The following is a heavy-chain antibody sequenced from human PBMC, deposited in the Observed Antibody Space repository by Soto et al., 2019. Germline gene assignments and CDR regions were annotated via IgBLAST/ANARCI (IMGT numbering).Heavy chain of an antibody. Sequence: GASVKVSCKASGYTFTSYGISWVRQAPGQGLEWMGWISAYNGNTNYAQKLQGRVTMTTDTSTSTAYMELRSLRSDDTAVYYCARDLLYYYDSSGYYYPSLYYGMDVWGQGTTVTVSS. CDR3: ARDLLYYYDSSGYYYPSLYYGMDV. J-gene: IGHJ6*02. CDR2: ISAYNGNT. V-gene: IGHV1-18*01. D-gene: IGHD3-22*01. CDR1: GYTFTSYG.